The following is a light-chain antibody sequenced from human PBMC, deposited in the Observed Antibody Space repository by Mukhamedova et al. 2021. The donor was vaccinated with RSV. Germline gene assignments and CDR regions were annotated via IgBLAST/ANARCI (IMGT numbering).Light chain of an antibody. J-gene: IGLJ1*01. CDR1: STYFKSYDH. CDR2: DVI. CDR3: CSYEAIHPFV. Sequence: SVTISCAGSSTYFKSYDHVSWYQQHPGKAPKLILYDVIKRPSGVPDRFSGSKSGDTASLTISGLQAEDEADYFCCSYEAIHPFVFG. V-gene: IGLV2-11*03.